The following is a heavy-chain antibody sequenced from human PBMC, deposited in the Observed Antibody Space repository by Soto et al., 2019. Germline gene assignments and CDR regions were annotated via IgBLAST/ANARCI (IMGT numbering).Heavy chain of an antibody. CDR3: ARDADILTGSDAFDI. V-gene: IGHV3-11*05. D-gene: IGHD3-9*01. CDR1: GFTFSDYY. J-gene: IGHJ3*02. Sequence: QVQLVESGGGLVKPGGSLRLSCAASGFTFSDYYMSWIRQAPGKGLEWLSYIGTSSSYTNYADSVKGRFTISRDNAKKSLYLQMNSLRAEDTAVYYCARDADILTGSDAFDIWGQGTMVTVSS. CDR2: IGTSSSYT.